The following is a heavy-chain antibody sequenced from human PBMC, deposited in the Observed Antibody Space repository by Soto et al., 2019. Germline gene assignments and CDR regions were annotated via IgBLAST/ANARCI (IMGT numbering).Heavy chain of an antibody. D-gene: IGHD2-21*02. V-gene: IGHV1-69*12. J-gene: IGHJ6*02. CDR3: ATAPIVVVTARPYYYYGMDV. CDR2: IIPIFGTA. CDR1: GGTFSSYA. Sequence: QVQLVQSGAEVKKPGSSVKVSCKASGGTFSSYAISWVRQAPGQGLEWMGGIIPIFGTANYARKSQGRVTIPADESTSTAYRELSSLRSEDTAVYYCATAPIVVVTARPYYYYGMDVWGQGTTVTVSS.